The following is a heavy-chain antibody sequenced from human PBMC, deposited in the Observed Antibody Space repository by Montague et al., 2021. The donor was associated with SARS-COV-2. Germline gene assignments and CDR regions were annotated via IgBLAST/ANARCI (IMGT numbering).Heavy chain of an antibody. CDR1: GFTLSTYV. D-gene: IGHD2/OR15-2a*01. CDR2: VSGTGATT. CDR3: ARAGSMSSWFAS. Sequence: SLRLSCAASGFTLSTYVMTWVRQAPGKGLEWVSGVSGTGATTYYADSVMGRFTMSRDTSKRTLYLQLNSLTVDDTGLYLCARAGSMSSWFASRGQGTLVTVSP. V-gene: IGHV3-23*01. J-gene: IGHJ5*01.